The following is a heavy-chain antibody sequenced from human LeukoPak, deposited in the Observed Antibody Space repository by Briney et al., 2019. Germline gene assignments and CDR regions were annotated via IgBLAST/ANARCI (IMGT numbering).Heavy chain of an antibody. J-gene: IGHJ6*02. CDR2: IRIKTNNYAT. D-gene: IGHD1-1*01. CDR3: TRRPTLDRGSYGMDV. CDR1: GFSFSGSA. Sequence: GGSLRLSCAASGFSFSGSAMHWVRQASGKGLEWVGRIRIKTNNYATAYAAAVKGRFTIYRDDSKNTAYLQMNSLKIEDTAVYYCTRRPTLDRGSYGMDVWGQGTTVIVSS. V-gene: IGHV3-73*01.